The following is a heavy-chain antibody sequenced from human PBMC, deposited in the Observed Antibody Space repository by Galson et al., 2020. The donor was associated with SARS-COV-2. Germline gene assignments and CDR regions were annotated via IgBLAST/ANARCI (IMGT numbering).Heavy chain of an antibody. V-gene: IGHV4-39*01. CDR3: ARHQSGPFAFYDFWRGYCQYLCDMDV. J-gene: IGHJ6*03. Sequence: SETLSLTCTVSGGSISTSSHCWGWIRQPPGKGLEWIGTISYSGSTYYIPSLKSRVTISVDTSKNHFSLQLASVTAADTAVYYCARHQSGPFAFYDFWRGYCQYLCDMDVWGKGTTVTVS. CDR1: GGSISTSSHC. CDR2: ISYSGST. D-gene: IGHD3-3*01.